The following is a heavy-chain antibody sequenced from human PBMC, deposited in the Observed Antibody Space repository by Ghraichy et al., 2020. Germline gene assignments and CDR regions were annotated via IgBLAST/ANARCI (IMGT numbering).Heavy chain of an antibody. Sequence: GGSLRLSCAASGFTFSNYNMNWVRQAPGKGLEWVSSISTSSSFIYYADSVKGRFTISRDNAKNSLYLQMNSLRAEDAAVYYCARDLKTSTTPAGWGQGTLVTVSS. CDR1: GFTFSNYN. CDR2: ISTSSSFI. J-gene: IGHJ4*02. V-gene: IGHV3-21*01. D-gene: IGHD2-2*01. CDR3: ARDLKTSTTPAG.